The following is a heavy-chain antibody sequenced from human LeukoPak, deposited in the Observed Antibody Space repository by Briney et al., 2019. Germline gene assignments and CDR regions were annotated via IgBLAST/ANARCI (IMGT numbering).Heavy chain of an antibody. Sequence: ASVKVSCKASGYTFTGYYMHWVRQAPGQGLEGMGYIYPNSGATKYAQKFQGRVTMTRDTSISTAYMELSGLRSDDTAVYYCGTLLSNGPFDYWGQGSLVTVSS. CDR1: GYTFTGYY. CDR2: IYPNSGAT. J-gene: IGHJ4*02. CDR3: GTLLSNGPFDY. V-gene: IGHV1-2*02.